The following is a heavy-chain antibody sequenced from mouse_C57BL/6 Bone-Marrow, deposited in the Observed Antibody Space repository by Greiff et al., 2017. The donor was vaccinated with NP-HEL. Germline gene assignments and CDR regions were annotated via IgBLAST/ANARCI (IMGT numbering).Heavy chain of an antibody. CDR3: ARRTY. Sequence: QVQLQQPGAELVRPGTSVKLSCKASGYTFTSYWMHWVKQRPGQGLEWIGVIDPSDSYTNYNQKFKGKATLTVDTSSSTAYMQLSSLTSEDSAVYYWARRTYRGQGTLVTGSA. V-gene: IGHV1-59*01. J-gene: IGHJ3*01. CDR2: IDPSDSYT. CDR1: GYTFTSYW.